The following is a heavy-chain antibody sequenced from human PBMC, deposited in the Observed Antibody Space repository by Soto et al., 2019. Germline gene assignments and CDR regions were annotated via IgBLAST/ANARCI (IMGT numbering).Heavy chain of an antibody. CDR3: ARDFPGGDYGSGSYYKIGY. V-gene: IGHV1-18*01. D-gene: IGHD3-10*01. CDR2: ISAYNGNT. Sequence: QVQLVQSGAEVKKPGASVKVSCKASGYTFTSYGISWVRQAPGQGLEWMGWISAYNGNTNYAQKLQGRVTMTTDTSTSTAYMELRSRRSDDTAVYYCARDFPGGDYGSGSYYKIGYWGQGTLVTVSS. CDR1: GYTFTSYG. J-gene: IGHJ4*02.